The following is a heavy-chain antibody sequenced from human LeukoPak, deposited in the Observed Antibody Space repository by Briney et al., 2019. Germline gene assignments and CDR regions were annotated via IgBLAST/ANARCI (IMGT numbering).Heavy chain of an antibody. V-gene: IGHV1-2*02. D-gene: IGHD3-3*01. CDR2: INPNSGGT. Sequence: GASVKVSCKASGYTFTGYYMHWVRQAPGKGLEWMGCINPNSGGTSYAQNSQGRVTMTRDTSIGTAYMELSRLRSDDTAVYYCERVDYDFWRGYPYNWFDPWGQGTRVTVSS. J-gene: IGHJ5*02. CDR1: GYTFTGYY. CDR3: ERVDYDFWRGYPYNWFDP.